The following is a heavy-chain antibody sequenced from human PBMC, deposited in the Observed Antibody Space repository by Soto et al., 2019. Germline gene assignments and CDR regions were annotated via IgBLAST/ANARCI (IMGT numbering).Heavy chain of an antibody. J-gene: IGHJ6*03. CDR3: AKGREYPTYYYYMDV. CDR1: GFTFSSYA. CDR2: ISGSGGST. Sequence: GGSLRLSCAASGFTFSSYAMSWVRQAPGKGLEWVSAISGSGGSTYYADSVKGRFTISRDNSKNTLYLQMNSLRAEDTAVYYCAKGREYPTYYYYMDVWGKGTTVTVSS. V-gene: IGHV3-23*01.